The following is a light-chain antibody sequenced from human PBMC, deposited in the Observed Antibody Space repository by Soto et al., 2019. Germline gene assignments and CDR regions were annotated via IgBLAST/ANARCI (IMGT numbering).Light chain of an antibody. CDR3: SSYTTSNTRQIV. J-gene: IGLJ1*01. CDR2: DVS. CDR1: SSDVGGYNY. V-gene: IGLV2-14*01. Sequence: SQPSSVCVSLSVAVAIFCTGTSSDVGGYNYVSWYQQHPGKAPKFMIYDVSNRPSGVSNRFSGSKSGNTASLTISGLQAEDEADYYCSSYTTSNTRQIVFGTGTKVTVL.